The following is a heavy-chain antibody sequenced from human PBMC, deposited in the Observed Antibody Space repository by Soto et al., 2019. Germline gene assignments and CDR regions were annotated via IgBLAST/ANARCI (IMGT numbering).Heavy chain of an antibody. J-gene: IGHJ4*02. Sequence: EVQLLESGGGLVQPGGSLRLSCAASGFTFSSYAMSWVRQAPGKGLEWVSAISGSGGSTYYADSVKGRFTISRDNSKNTLYLQMNSLRAEDTAVYYCSKGHYADLWSGYYLPFDYWGQGTLVTVSS. CDR2: ISGSGGST. V-gene: IGHV3-23*01. D-gene: IGHD3-3*01. CDR3: SKGHYADLWSGYYLPFDY. CDR1: GFTFSSYA.